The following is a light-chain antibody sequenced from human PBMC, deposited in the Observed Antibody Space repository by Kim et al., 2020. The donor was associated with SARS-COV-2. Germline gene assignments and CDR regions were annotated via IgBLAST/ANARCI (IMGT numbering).Light chain of an antibody. CDR3: NSRDSSGNHWV. J-gene: IGLJ3*02. CDR2: GKN. V-gene: IGLV3-19*01. Sequence: LGQKVRITCQGDSLRRYYASWYQQKPGQAPVLVIYGKNNRPSGIPDRFSGSSSGNTASLTITGAQAEDEADYYCNSRDSSGNHWVFGGGTQLTVL. CDR1: SLRRYY.